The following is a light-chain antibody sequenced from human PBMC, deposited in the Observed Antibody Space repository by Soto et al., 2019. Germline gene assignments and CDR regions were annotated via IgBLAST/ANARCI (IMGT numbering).Light chain of an antibody. CDR3: QEGHNWALT. CDR1: QSISSE. Sequence: EIVMTQSPATLSLSPGESATLSCRASQSISSELAWYQQKPGQPPRLLIYGASTRATGVPDRFTGSWSGSDFTVTNCGLQSEDFAVYYGQEGHNWALTFGQGTRLEI. CDR2: GAS. J-gene: IGKJ2*01. V-gene: IGKV3-15*01.